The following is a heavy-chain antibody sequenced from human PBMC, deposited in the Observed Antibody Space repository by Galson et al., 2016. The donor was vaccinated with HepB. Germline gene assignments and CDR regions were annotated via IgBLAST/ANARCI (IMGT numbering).Heavy chain of an antibody. CDR3: ARDPPRWGDYHSSGSFDH. D-gene: IGHD3-22*01. V-gene: IGHV3-66*01. CDR1: GFTFSSYV. CDR2: ISSGGRT. Sequence: SLRLSCAASGFTFSSYVMSWVRQAPGKGLEWVSLISSGGRTHYADSVKGRFTISRDNSKNTLYLQLNSLRAEDTAVYYCARDPPRWGDYHSSGSFDHWGQGTLVTVSS. J-gene: IGHJ4*02.